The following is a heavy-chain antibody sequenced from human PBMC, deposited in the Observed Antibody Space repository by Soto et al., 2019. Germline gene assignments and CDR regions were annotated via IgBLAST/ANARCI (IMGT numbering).Heavy chain of an antibody. V-gene: IGHV3-74*01. CDR3: ASERSDYSYDY. J-gene: IGHJ4*02. D-gene: IGHD4-4*01. CDR2: TSSDGTIT. CDR1: GIAFRTYW. Sequence: GGSLRLSCAASGIAFRTYWMHWVRQAPGKGLVWVSRTSSDGTITSYADSVKGRFTISRDNARNTLYLQMDSLRAEDTAVYYCASERSDYSYDYWGQGTQVTVSS.